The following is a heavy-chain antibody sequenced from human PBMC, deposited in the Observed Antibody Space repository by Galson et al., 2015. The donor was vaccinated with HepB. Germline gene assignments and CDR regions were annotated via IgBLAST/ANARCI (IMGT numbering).Heavy chain of an antibody. J-gene: IGHJ6*02. V-gene: IGHV1-69*05. CDR1: GGTVSSFA. CDR3: ARGALQLERRAPLDV. CDR2: IIPIFAKP. Sequence: SVKVSCKASGGTVSSFAINWVRQAPGQGLEWMGAIIPIFAKPVYAQKFQGRVTILTDESTSTAYMEMNSLRSEDTAVYYCARGALQLERRAPLDVWGQGTTVTVSS. D-gene: IGHD1-1*01.